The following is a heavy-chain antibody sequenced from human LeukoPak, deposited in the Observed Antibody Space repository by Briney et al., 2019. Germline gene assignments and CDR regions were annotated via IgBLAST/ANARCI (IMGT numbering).Heavy chain of an antibody. CDR1: GFIISDYY. CDR3: ARESYYYGSGAYDP. CDR2: SSTSGSTI. D-gene: IGHD3-10*01. V-gene: IGHV3-11*01. Sequence: KPGGSLRLTCAASGFIISDYYMGWIRQAPGKGLEWLSYSSTSGSTISYADSVKGRFTISRDNAKNSLYLQMNSLRAEDTAVYYCARESYYYGSGAYDPWGQGTLVTVSS. J-gene: IGHJ5*02.